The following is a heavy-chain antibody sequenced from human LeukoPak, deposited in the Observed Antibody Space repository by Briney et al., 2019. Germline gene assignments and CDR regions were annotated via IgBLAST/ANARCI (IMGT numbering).Heavy chain of an antibody. J-gene: IGHJ1*01. CDR1: GFTFSGYW. CDR2: INQDGSEK. CDR3: ARESTAGYNSSWYGFRN. Sequence: GGSLRLPCAASGFTFSGYWMSWVRQAPGKGLEWVANINQDGSEKYYVDSVKGRFTISRDNAKNSLFLQMGSLRVEDTAVYYCARESTAGYNSSWYGFRNWGQGTLVSVYS. D-gene: IGHD6-13*01. V-gene: IGHV3-7*01.